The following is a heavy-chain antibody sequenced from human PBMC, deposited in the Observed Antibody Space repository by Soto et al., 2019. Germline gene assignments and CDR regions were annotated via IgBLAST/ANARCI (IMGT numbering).Heavy chain of an antibody. CDR2: INPSGGST. D-gene: IGHD3-22*01. Sequence: ASVKVSCKASGYTFTSYYMHWVRQAPGQGLEWMGIINPSGGSTSYAQKFQGRVTMTRDTSTSTVYMELSSLRSEDTAVYYCARDRYYHSSGYYQGSGFQEYWGKGTLVTVSS. CDR1: GYTFTSYY. J-gene: IGHJ4*02. CDR3: ARDRYYHSSGYYQGSGFQEY. V-gene: IGHV1-46*01.